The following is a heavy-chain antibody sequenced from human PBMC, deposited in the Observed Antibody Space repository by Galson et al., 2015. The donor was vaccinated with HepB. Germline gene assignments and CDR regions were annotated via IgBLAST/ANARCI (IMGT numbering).Heavy chain of an antibody. Sequence: SLRLSCAASGFTFSSYSMNWVRQAPGKGLEWVSSISSSSSYIYYADSVKGRFTISRDNAKNSLYLQMNSLRAEDTAVYYCAREWIQLPGFWDWGQGTLVTVSS. V-gene: IGHV3-21*01. CDR2: ISSSSSYI. CDR1: GFTFSSYS. J-gene: IGHJ4*02. D-gene: IGHD5-18*01. CDR3: AREWIQLPGFWD.